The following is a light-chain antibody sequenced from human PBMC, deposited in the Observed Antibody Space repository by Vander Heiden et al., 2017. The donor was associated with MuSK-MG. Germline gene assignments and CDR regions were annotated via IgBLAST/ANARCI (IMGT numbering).Light chain of an antibody. J-gene: IGKJ5*01. CDR2: DAS. CDR1: QSVSSY. CDR3: QQHSNWPPIT. Sequence: EIVLTQSPATLSLSPGERATLSCRASQSVSSYLAWYQQKPGQAPRLLIYDASNRATGIPARFSGSGSGTDFTLTINSREPEDFAVYYCQQHSNWPPITFGQGTLLEIK. V-gene: IGKV3-11*01.